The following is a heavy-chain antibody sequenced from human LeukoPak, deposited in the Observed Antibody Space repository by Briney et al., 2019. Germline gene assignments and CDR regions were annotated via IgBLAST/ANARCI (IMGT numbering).Heavy chain of an antibody. CDR1: GFTFSSYG. Sequence: GGSLRLSCAASGFTFSSYGMHWVRQAPGKGLEWVAVISYDGGDKYSADSVKGRLTISRDNSKNTLYLQMNSLRAEDTAVYYCAKNAHYQGYSYGGIDYWGQGTLVTVSS. CDR3: AKNAHYQGYSYGGIDY. D-gene: IGHD5-18*01. J-gene: IGHJ4*02. V-gene: IGHV3-30*18. CDR2: ISYDGGDK.